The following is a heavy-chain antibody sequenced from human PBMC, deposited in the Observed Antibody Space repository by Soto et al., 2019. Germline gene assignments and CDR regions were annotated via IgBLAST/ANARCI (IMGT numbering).Heavy chain of an antibody. V-gene: IGHV1-18*01. CDR3: ARDLRPYYDSSLSPDAFDI. CDR2: ISAYNGNT. J-gene: IGHJ3*02. CDR1: GYTFTSYG. D-gene: IGHD3-22*01. Sequence: GASVKVSCKASGYTFTSYGTSWVRQAPGQGLEWMGWISAYNGNTNYAQKLQGRVTMTTDTSTSTAYMELRSLRSDDTAVYYCARDLRPYYDSSLSPDAFDIWGQGTMVTVSS.